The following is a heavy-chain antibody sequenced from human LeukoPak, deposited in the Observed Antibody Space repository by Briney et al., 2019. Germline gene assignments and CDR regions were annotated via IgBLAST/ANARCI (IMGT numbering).Heavy chain of an antibody. CDR3: AKGSRYYGSGSYYTPRMDV. CDR2: LSGSGGNT. J-gene: IGHJ6*02. D-gene: IGHD3-10*01. Sequence: PGGSLRLSCAASGFSFSGYAMSWVRQAPGKGLEWVSALSGSGGNTFYTDSVKGRFTISRDNSRNTLYLQMNSLRAEDTAVYYCAKGSRYYGSGSYYTPRMDVWGQGTTVTVSS. CDR1: GFSFSGYA. V-gene: IGHV3-23*01.